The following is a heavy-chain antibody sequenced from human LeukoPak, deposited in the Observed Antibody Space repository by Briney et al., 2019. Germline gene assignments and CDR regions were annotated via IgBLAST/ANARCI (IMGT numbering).Heavy chain of an antibody. CDR2: ISGSGGST. J-gene: IGHJ6*03. V-gene: IGHV3-23*01. CDR1: GFTFSSYA. D-gene: IGHD6-6*01. CDR3: ARELYELGYSSSHYYYYMDV. Sequence: AGRCLRLSCAAAGFTFSSYAISSVRQAPGKGMEWVSAISGSGGSTYYADSVKGRFTISRDNAKNSLYLQMNSRIAEDTAVYYCARELYELGYSSSHYYYYMDVWGKGATVTVSS.